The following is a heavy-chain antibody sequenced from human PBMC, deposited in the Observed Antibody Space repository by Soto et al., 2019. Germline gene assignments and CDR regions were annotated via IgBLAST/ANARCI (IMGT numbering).Heavy chain of an antibody. J-gene: IGHJ4*02. CDR2: IIPILGRA. Sequence: QVQLVQSGAEVKKPGSSVKVSCKASGGTFSSYTISWVRQAPGQGLEWMGRIIPILGRANYAQKFQGRVTITANKSTRKAYNEMGSLRSEDTAGYDSASELRGASGALDYWGQGTLVTVSS. D-gene: IGHD2-15*01. V-gene: IGHV1-69*08. CDR1: GGTFSSYT. CDR3: ASELRGASGALDY.